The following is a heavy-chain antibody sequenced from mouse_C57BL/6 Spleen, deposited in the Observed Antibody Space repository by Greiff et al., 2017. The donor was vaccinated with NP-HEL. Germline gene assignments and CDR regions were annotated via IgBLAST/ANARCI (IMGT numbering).Heavy chain of an antibody. CDR3: ARGEVITTVPFAY. V-gene: IGHV1-72*01. CDR2: IDPNSGGT. D-gene: IGHD1-1*01. CDR1: GYTFTSYW. J-gene: IGHJ3*01. Sequence: QVHVKQPGAELVKPGASVKLSCKASGYTFTSYWMHWVKQRPGRGLEWIGRIDPNSGGTKYNEKFKSKATLTVDKPSSTAYMQLSSLTSEDSAVYYCARGEVITTVPFAYWGQGTLVTVSA.